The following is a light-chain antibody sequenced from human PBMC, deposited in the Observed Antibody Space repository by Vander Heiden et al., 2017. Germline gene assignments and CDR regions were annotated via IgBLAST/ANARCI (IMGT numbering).Light chain of an antibody. CDR2: DAS. V-gene: IGKV3-11*01. J-gene: IGKJ5*01. Sequence: EIVLTQSPATLSLSPGERATLSCRASQSVNNYLGWYQQKPGQAPRLLIYDASNRATGIPARFSGSGYGTDFTLTISSREPEDFAVYYCQQRSSWPPDTFGRGTLLEIK. CDR1: QSVNNY. CDR3: QQRSSWPPDT.